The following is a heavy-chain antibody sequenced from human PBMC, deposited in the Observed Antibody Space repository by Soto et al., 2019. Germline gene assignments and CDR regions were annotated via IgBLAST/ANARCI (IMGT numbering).Heavy chain of an antibody. Sequence: ASVKVSCKASGYTFTGYYMHWVRQAPGQGLERMGWINPNSGGTNYAQKFQGRVTMTRDTAISTAYMELSRLRSDDTAVYYWARDRRVRGVFDVWGQGTLVTVS. CDR3: ARDRRVRGVFDV. D-gene: IGHD3-10*01. J-gene: IGHJ1*01. CDR2: INPNSGGT. V-gene: IGHV1-2*02. CDR1: GYTFTGYY.